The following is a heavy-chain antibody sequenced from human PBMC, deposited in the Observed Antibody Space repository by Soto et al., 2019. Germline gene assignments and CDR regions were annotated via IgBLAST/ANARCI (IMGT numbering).Heavy chain of an antibody. CDR1: GYTFTSYG. CDR2: ISAYNGNT. D-gene: IGHD6-13*01. V-gene: IGHV1-18*04. J-gene: IGHJ6*02. CDR3: ARVQGSSWYGRSYYYYYGMDV. Sequence: ASVKVSCKASGYTFTSYGISWVRQAPRQGLEWMGWISAYNGNTNYAQKLQGRVTMTTDTSTSTAYMELRSLRSDDTAVYYCARVQGSSWYGRSYYYYYGMDVWGQGTTVTVSS.